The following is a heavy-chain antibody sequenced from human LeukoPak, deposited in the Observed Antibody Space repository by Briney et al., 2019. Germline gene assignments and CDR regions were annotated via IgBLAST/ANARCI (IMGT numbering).Heavy chain of an antibody. CDR3: ARVGVGTVAGNYFDD. CDR2: IYGGRGT. V-gene: IGHV3-53*04. D-gene: IGHD6-19*01. CDR1: GFTVSSSH. Sequence: PGGSLRLSCTASGFTVSSSHMTWVRQAPGKGLEWVSLIYGGRGTFYADAVKGRFTISRHNSENTLYLQINNLRAEDPAVYYCARVGVGTVAGNYFDDWGQGTLVTVSS. J-gene: IGHJ4*02.